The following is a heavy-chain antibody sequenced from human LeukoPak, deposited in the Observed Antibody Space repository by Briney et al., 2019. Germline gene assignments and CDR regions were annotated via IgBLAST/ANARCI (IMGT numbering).Heavy chain of an antibody. J-gene: IGHJ4*02. CDR2: ITSGASVI. Sequence: GRSLRLSCVASGFTFKTYHMNWVRQAPGKGLEWLSGITSGASVIYYADSVKGRFTISRDDAKNSVFLQMSGLTVDDTAVYYCARKRIADLGDETSFGGTPFDSWGQGTLVIVSP. CDR1: GFTFKTYH. D-gene: IGHD3-16*01. CDR3: ARKRIADLGDETSFGGTPFDS. V-gene: IGHV3-48*03.